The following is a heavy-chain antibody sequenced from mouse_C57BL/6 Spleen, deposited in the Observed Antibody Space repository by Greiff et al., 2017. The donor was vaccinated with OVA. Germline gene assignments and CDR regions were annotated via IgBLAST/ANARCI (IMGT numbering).Heavy chain of an antibody. CDR1: GFTFSSYA. V-gene: IGHV5-9-1*02. CDR2: ISSGGDYI. Sequence: EVQLMESGEGLVKPGGSLKLSCAASGFTFSSYAMSWVRQTPEKRLEWVAYISSGGDYIYYADTVKGRFTISRDNARNTLYLQMSSLKSEDTAMYYCTRDGSSYAMDYWGQGTSVTVSS. CDR3: TRDGSSYAMDY. D-gene: IGHD1-1*01. J-gene: IGHJ4*01.